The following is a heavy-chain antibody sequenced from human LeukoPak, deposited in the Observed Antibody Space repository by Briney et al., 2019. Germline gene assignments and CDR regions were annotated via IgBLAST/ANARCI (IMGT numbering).Heavy chain of an antibody. V-gene: IGHV3-9*03. CDR3: ATAKGGRAARPNEIGFGY. CDR2: MSCDSGKR. D-gene: IGHD6-6*01. J-gene: IGHJ4*02. Sequence: PGGSARLSCAASGFTFDNYGMQWVRQAQGKGREWVAGMSCDSGKRVYVDCVKGRFTISRDNAKNSLYLQMNSLRAEDMALYYCATAKGGRAARPNEIGFGYWGQGTLVT. CDR1: GFTFDNYG.